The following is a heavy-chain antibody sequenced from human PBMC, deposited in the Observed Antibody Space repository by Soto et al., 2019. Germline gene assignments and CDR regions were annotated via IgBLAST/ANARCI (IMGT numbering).Heavy chain of an antibody. Sequence: ETLSLNCRVSPNSISDYYWSWIRQPPGKGLEWIGFIYASGNTNFNPSLKSRVTISIDTSKSQFSLRLISVTAADTAVYYCARDLGIAASGGFDYWGQGIPVTVSS. V-gene: IGHV4-59*01. CDR1: PNSISDYY. CDR2: IYASGNT. D-gene: IGHD6-13*01. J-gene: IGHJ4*02. CDR3: ARDLGIAASGGFDY.